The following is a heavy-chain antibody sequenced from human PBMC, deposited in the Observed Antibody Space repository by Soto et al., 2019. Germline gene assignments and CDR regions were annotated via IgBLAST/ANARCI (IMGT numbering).Heavy chain of an antibody. CDR2: IYYSGST. CDR1: GGSISSGGYY. J-gene: IGHJ4*02. D-gene: IGHD3-22*01. CDR3: ATSFSSGTGRDY. V-gene: IGHV4-31*03. Sequence: QVQLQESGPGLVKPSQTLSLTCTVSGGSISSGGYYWSWIRQHPGKGLEWIGYIYYSGSTYYNPSLKSRVTKSVDTSKTQFSLKLSSVTAAYTAVYYCATSFSSGTGRDYWGQGTLVTVSS.